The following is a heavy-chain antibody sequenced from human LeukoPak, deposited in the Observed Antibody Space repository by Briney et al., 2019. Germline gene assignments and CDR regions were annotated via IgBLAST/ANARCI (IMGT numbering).Heavy chain of an antibody. Sequence: GGSLRLSCAVSGFTFRSYAMSWVRQAPGKGLEWVSAISGSGGSTYYADSVKGRFTISRDNPKNTLYLQMNSLRAEDTAVYYCAESGGWYRAFDYWGQGTLVTVSS. CDR2: ISGSGGST. J-gene: IGHJ4*02. D-gene: IGHD6-19*01. CDR3: AESGGWYRAFDY. CDR1: GFTFRSYA. V-gene: IGHV3-23*01.